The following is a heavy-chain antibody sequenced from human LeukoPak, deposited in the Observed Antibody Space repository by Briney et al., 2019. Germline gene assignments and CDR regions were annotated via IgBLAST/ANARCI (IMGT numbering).Heavy chain of an antibody. J-gene: IGHJ6*02. Sequence: SETLSLTCAVYGGSLSGYYWSWIRQPPWKGLEWMGEINHSGSTNYNPSLKSRVTISVDTSKNQSSLKLTSVTAADTAVYYCARNSPAALDVWGQGTTVTVSS. V-gene: IGHV4-34*01. CDR3: ARNSPAALDV. CDR1: GGSLSGYY. CDR2: INHSGST. D-gene: IGHD2/OR15-2a*01.